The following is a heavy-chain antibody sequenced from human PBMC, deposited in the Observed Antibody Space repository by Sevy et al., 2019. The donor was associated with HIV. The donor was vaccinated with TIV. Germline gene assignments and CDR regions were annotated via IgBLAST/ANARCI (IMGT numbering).Heavy chain of an antibody. V-gene: IGHV3-23*01. D-gene: IGHD2-21*02. Sequence: GGSLRLSCTDSGFTFSSYAMTWVRQAPGKGLEWVSSITGNGDTTYYVDSVKGRFTISRDNTKNTLFLQMNNLRTDDTAVYYCARVAVEYCTDDCYHRFDYWGQGTQVTVSS. CDR3: ARVAVEYCTDDCYHRFDY. CDR2: ITGNGDTT. CDR1: GFTFSSYA. J-gene: IGHJ4*02.